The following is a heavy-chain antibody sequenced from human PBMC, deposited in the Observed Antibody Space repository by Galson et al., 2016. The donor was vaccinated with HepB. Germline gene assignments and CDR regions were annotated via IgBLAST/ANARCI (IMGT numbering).Heavy chain of an antibody. CDR2: IREDGGER. J-gene: IGHJ5*02. D-gene: IGHD3-22*01. CDR3: AREVAFDSSAYYYNRFDP. CDR1: GFTFSSHW. V-gene: IGHV3-7*01. Sequence: LRLSCAASGFTFSSHWMSWVRQAPGKGLEWVANIREDGGERHYVDSVKGRFTISRDNAKNSLYLQPNSLRAEDTAVYYCAREVAFDSSAYYYNRFDPWGQGTLVTVSS.